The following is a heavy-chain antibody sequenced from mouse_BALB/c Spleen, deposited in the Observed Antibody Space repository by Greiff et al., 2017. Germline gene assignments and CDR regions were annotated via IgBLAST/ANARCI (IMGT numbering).Heavy chain of an antibody. V-gene: IGHV1S56*01. D-gene: IGHD1-1*01. CDR3: ARNYYGSSPYAMDY. Sequence: QVHVKQSGPELVKPGASVKMSCKASGYTFTSYYIHWVKQRPGQGLEWIGWIYPGDGSTKYNEKFKGKTTLTADKSSSTAYMLLSSLTSEDSAIYFCARNYYGSSPYAMDYWGQGTSVTVSS. CDR1: GYTFTSYY. CDR2: IYPGDGST. J-gene: IGHJ4*01.